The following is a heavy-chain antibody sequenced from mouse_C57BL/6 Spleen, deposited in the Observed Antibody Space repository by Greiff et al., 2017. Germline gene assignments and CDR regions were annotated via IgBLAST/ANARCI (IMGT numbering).Heavy chain of an antibody. J-gene: IGHJ4*01. Sequence: QVQLQQPGAELVKPGASVKLSCKASGYTFTSYWMQWVKQRPGQGLEWIGEIDPSDSYTNYNQKFKGKATLTVDTSSSTAYMQLSSLTSEDSAVYYCAAGTGYAMDYWGQGTSVTVSS. CDR1: GYTFTSYW. CDR3: AAGTGYAMDY. D-gene: IGHD4-1*01. CDR2: IDPSDSYT. V-gene: IGHV1-50*01.